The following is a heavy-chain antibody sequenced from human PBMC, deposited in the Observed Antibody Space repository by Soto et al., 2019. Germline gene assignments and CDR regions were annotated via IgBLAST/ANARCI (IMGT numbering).Heavy chain of an antibody. CDR1: GFSFSSFT. CDR3: ARETGSNNWSDGLMDV. D-gene: IGHD1-20*01. V-gene: IGHV3-21*01. CDR2: IDTSSTYM. Sequence: EVQLVESGGGLVKPGGSLRLSCAASGFSFSSFTMNWVRQAPGMGLEWVSSIDTSSTYMYYAASVTGRFTISRDNAKKSVYLQINSLRAEDPAVYYCARETGSNNWSDGLMDVRGQGTTVTVSS. J-gene: IGHJ6*02.